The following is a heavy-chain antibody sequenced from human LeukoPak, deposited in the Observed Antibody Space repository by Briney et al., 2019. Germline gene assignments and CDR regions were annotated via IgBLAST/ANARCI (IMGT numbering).Heavy chain of an antibody. J-gene: IGHJ4*02. CDR3: ASAPRDCSGGSCFDFDY. D-gene: IGHD2-15*01. CDR1: GGSISSYY. Sequence: SETLSLTCTVSGGSISSYYWSWIRQPPGKGLERIGHIYYSGSTNYNPSLKSRVTISVDTSKNQFSLKLSSVTAADTAVYYCASAPRDCSGGSCFDFDYWGQGTLVTVSS. V-gene: IGHV4-59*01. CDR2: IYYSGST.